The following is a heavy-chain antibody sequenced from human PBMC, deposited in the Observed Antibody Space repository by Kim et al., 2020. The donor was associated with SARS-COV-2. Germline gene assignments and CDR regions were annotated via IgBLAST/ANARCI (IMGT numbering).Heavy chain of an antibody. Sequence: QKFQGRVTMARDTSTSTVYMELSSLRSEDTAVYYCARASLVGATYAFDIWGQGTMVTVSS. D-gene: IGHD1-26*01. V-gene: IGHV1-46*01. J-gene: IGHJ3*02. CDR3: ARASLVGATYAFDI.